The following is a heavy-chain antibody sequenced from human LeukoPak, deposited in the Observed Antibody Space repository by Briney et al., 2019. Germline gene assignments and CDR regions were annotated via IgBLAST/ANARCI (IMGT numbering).Heavy chain of an antibody. CDR1: GYTFTGYY. CDR3: ARAAAAHPDAFDI. V-gene: IGHV1-2*02. CDR2: INPNSGGT. D-gene: IGHD2-15*01. Sequence: ASVKVSCKASGYTFTGYYMHWVRQAPGQGLEWMGWINPNSGGTNYAQKFQGRVTMTRDTSISTAYMELSSLRSEDTAVYYCARAAAAHPDAFDIWGQGTMVTVSS. J-gene: IGHJ3*02.